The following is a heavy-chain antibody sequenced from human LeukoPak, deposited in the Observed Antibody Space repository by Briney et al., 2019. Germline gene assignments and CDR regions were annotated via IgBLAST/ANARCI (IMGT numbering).Heavy chain of an antibody. CDR3: ARDGIAAASDGDY. D-gene: IGHD6-13*01. CDR2: TYYSGST. CDR1: GGSISSYY. Sequence: SETLSLTCTVSGGSISSYYWSWIRQPPGKGLEWIGYTYYSGSTNYNPSLKSRVTISVDTSKNQFSLKLSSVTAADTAVYYCARDGIAAASDGDYWGQGTLVTVSS. J-gene: IGHJ4*02. V-gene: IGHV4-59*01.